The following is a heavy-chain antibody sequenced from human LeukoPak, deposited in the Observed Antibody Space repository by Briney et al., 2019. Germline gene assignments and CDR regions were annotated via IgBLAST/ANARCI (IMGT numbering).Heavy chain of an antibody. CDR3: AKDLQTYYYDSSGYYRPNYFDY. Sequence: PGGSLRLSCAASGFTFSSYAMSWVRQAPGKGLEWVSAISGSGGSTYYAESVKGRFTISRDNSKNTLYLQMNSLRAEDTAVYYCAKDLQTYYYDSSGYYRPNYFDYWGQGTLVTVSS. J-gene: IGHJ4*02. CDR1: GFTFSSYA. D-gene: IGHD3-22*01. CDR2: ISGSGGST. V-gene: IGHV3-23*01.